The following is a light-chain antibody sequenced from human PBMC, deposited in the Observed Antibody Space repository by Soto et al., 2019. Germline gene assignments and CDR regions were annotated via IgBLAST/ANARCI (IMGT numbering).Light chain of an antibody. J-gene: IGKJ4*01. CDR3: QQRSNWPLT. V-gene: IGKV3-11*01. Sequence: EIVLTQSPATLSLSPGERATLSCRASQSVSSYLVWYQQKPGQAPRLLIYDTYNRATGIPARFSGSGSEPDFTLTISSLEPEDFAVYYCQQRSNWPLTFGGGTKVEIK. CDR2: DTY. CDR1: QSVSSY.